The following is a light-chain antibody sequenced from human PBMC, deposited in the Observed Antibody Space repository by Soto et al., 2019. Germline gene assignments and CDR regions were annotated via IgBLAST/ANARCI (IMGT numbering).Light chain of an antibody. V-gene: IGKV1-5*03. CDR1: QSISSW. J-gene: IGKJ1*01. Sequence: DIQITQSPSTLSSSIRDKVTITCRASQSISSWLAWYQQKPGKAPKLLIYKASSLESGVPSRFSGSGSGTEFTLTISSLQPDDFATYYCQQYNSYSRTFGQGTKV. CDR3: QQYNSYSRT. CDR2: KAS.